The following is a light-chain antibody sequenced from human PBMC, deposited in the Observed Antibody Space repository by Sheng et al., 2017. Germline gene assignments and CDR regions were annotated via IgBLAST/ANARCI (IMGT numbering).Light chain of an antibody. J-gene: IGKJ3*01. CDR1: QAISSW. Sequence: DIQMTQSPSSVSASVGDRVTITCRASQAISSWLAWYQQKPGKAPNLLISAASNLLSGVPSRFTGSGSGTDFALTITSLQPEDFGTYYCQQANSFPLTFGPGTKWIS. CDR3: QQANSFPLT. V-gene: IGKV1-12*01. CDR2: AAS.